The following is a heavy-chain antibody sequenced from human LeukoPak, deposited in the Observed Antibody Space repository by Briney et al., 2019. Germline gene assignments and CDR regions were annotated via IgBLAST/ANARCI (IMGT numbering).Heavy chain of an antibody. CDR2: ISGSGGST. D-gene: IGHD1-26*01. V-gene: IGHV3-23*01. Sequence: GGSLRLSCAASGFTFSSYAMSWVRQASGKGLEWVSAISGSGGSTYYADSVKGRFTISRDNSKNTLYLQMNSLRAEDTAVYYCAKGSYSKGDLSYFDYWGQGTLVPSPQ. CDR3: AKGSYSKGDLSYFDY. CDR1: GFTFSSYA. J-gene: IGHJ4*02.